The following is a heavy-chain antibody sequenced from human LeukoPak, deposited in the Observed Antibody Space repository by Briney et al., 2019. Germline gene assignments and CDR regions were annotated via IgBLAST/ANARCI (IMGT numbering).Heavy chain of an antibody. J-gene: IGHJ5*02. D-gene: IGHD3-22*01. V-gene: IGHV1-2*02. Sequence: ASVKVSCKASGYTFTGYYMHWVRQAPGQGLEWMGWINPNSGGTNYAQKFQGRVTMTRDTSISTAYMELSRLRSDDTAVYYCARDPVHYYDSSGYYLPWGQGTLVTVSS. CDR3: ARDPVHYYDSSGYYLP. CDR1: GYTFTGYY. CDR2: INPNSGGT.